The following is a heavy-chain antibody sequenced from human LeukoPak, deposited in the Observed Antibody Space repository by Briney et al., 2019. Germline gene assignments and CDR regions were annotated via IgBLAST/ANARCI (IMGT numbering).Heavy chain of an antibody. CDR2: IYSDGST. D-gene: IGHD2-15*01. CDR1: GFTFSSYA. Sequence: GGSLRLSCAASGFTFSSYAMSWVRQAPGKGLEWVSVIYSDGSTYYANSVKGRFTISRDSSKNTLYLQMNSLRAEDTAVYYCARDYCSGGSCLGYWGQGTLVTVSS. V-gene: IGHV3-53*01. CDR3: ARDYCSGGSCLGY. J-gene: IGHJ4*02.